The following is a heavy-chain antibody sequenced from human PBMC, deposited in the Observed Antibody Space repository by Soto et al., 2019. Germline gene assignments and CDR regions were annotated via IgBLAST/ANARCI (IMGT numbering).Heavy chain of an antibody. D-gene: IGHD5-18*01. J-gene: IGHJ4*02. CDR1: GYTFTNYG. CDR2: INTYNGNT. V-gene: IGHV1-18*01. Sequence: QVHLVQSGPEVKKPGASVRVSCRASGYTFTNYGIGWVRQAPGQGLEWMGWINTYNGNTNYAQKFRGRLPMTTDTSTTTAYMELRSLKSDDTAMYYCAKAGVDHTATVTGGYWCQGTLVTVSS. CDR3: AKAGVDHTATVTGGY.